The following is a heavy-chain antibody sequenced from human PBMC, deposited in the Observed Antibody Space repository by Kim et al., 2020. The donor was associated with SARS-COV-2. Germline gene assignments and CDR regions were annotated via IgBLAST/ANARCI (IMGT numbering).Heavy chain of an antibody. Sequence: GGSLRLSCAASGFTFSNYGMHWVRQAPGKGLEWVADMSYDTTNEYYADSVKGRFTVSRDNSKNMLYLQMSSLRAEDTAVYYCAKQEAPGGCFDFWWQG. J-gene: IGHJ4*02. D-gene: IGHD3-10*01. CDR2: MSYDTTNE. CDR3: AKQEAPGGCFDF. V-gene: IGHV3-30*18. CDR1: GFTFSNYG.